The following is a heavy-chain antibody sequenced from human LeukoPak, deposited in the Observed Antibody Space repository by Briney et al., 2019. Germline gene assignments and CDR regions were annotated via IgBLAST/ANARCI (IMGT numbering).Heavy chain of an antibody. CDR1: GFTLRSYG. J-gene: IGHJ4*02. D-gene: IGHD5-12*01. CDR3: AILSSGYGEDDFDY. V-gene: IGHV3-30*03. Sequence: PGVCLRLSCAVSGFTLRSYGMHWVGQAPGKGMDWGAVISYDGSNKYYADSVKGRFTISRDNSKNTLYLQMNSLRAEDTAVYYCAILSSGYGEDDFDYWGQGTLVTVSS. CDR2: ISYDGSNK.